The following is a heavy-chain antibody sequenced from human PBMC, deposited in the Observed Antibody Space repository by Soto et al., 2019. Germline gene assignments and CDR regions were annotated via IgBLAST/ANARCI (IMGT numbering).Heavy chain of an antibody. CDR1: GYSFTSYW. CDR2: IYPGDSDT. D-gene: IGHD3-22*01. V-gene: IGHV5-51*01. Sequence: GESLKISCKGSGYSFTSYWIDWVRQMPGKGLEWMGIIYPGDSDTRYSPSFQGQVTISADKSISTAYLQWSSLKASDTAMYYCARHTTSGYYYDSSGYYYGAFDIWGQGTMVTVSS. J-gene: IGHJ3*02. CDR3: ARHTTSGYYYDSSGYYYGAFDI.